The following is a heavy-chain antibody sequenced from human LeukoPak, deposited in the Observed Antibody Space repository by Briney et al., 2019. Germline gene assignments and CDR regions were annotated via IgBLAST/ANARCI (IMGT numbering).Heavy chain of an antibody. CDR2: IYYSGST. V-gene: IGHV4-59*01. D-gene: IGHD3-3*01. CDR3: AGRYFDYTDY. Sequence: PSETLSLTCTVSGGSISSYYWSWIRQPPGKGLEWIGYIYYSGSTNYNPSLKSRVTISVDTSKNQFSLKLSSVTAEGTAIYYCAGRYFDYTDYWGQGTLVTVSS. CDR1: GGSISSYY. J-gene: IGHJ4*02.